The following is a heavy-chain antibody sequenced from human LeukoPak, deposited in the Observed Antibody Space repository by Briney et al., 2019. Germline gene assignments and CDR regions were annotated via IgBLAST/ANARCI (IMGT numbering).Heavy chain of an antibody. V-gene: IGHV3-30*02. J-gene: IGHJ6*03. CDR3: AKVYTMVRGVIDTPYYYYMDV. D-gene: IGHD3-10*01. CDR2: IRYDGSNK. CDR1: GFTFSSYG. Sequence: GGSLRLSCAASGFTFSSYGMHWVRQAPGKGLEWVAFIRYDGSNKYYADSVKGRFTISRDNSKNTLYLQMNSLRAEDTAVYYCAKVYTMVRGVIDTPYYYYMDVWGKGTTVTISS.